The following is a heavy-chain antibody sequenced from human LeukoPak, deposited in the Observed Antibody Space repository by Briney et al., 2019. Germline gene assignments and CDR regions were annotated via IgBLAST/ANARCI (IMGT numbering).Heavy chain of an antibody. CDR1: GFTFDDYA. CDR3: ASVGATEAFDI. V-gene: IGHV3-9*01. Sequence: GGSLRLSCAASGFTFDDYAMHWVRQAPGKGLEWVSGISWNSGSIGYADSVKGRFTISRDNAKNSLYLQMNSLRAEDTALYYCASVGATEAFDIWGQGTMVTVSS. J-gene: IGHJ3*02. CDR2: ISWNSGSI. D-gene: IGHD1-26*01.